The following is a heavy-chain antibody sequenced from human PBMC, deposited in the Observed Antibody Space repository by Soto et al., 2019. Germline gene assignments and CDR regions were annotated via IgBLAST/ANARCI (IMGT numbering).Heavy chain of an antibody. Sequence: QLQLRESGSGLVKPSQTLSLTCAVSGGSISSGGYSWSWIRQPPGKGLEWIGYIYHSGSTYYNPSLKSRVTISVDRSKNQFSLKLSSVTAADTALYYCARAGGLGAVAVDYWGQGTLVTVSS. J-gene: IGHJ4*02. CDR1: GGSISSGGYS. D-gene: IGHD6-19*01. V-gene: IGHV4-30-2*01. CDR3: ARAGGLGAVAVDY. CDR2: IYHSGST.